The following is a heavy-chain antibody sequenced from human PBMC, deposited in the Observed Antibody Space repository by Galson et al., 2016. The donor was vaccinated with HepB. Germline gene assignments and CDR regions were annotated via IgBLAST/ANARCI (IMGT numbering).Heavy chain of an antibody. V-gene: IGHV1-3*01. CDR3: AREGGITMVRGVIGLDY. J-gene: IGHJ4*02. D-gene: IGHD3-10*01. CDR1: GYTFTSYA. Sequence: SVKVSCKASGYTFTSYAMHWVRQAPGQRLEWMGWINAGTGNTKYSQNFQGRVTITRDTSASTAYMELSSLKSEDTAVYYCAREGGITMVRGVIGLDYWGQGTLVTVSS. CDR2: INAGTGNT.